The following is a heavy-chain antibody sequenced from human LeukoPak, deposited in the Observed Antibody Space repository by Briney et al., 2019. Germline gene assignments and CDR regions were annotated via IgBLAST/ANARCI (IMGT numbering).Heavy chain of an antibody. D-gene: IGHD3-10*01. CDR2: INPNSGGT. CDR1: GYTFTDHY. V-gene: IGHV1-2*02. J-gene: IGHJ4*02. CDR3: AMIVHGSWSPTYYFDY. Sequence: ASVTVSFQLSGYTFTDHYMHWARQAPGQGLEWMGWINPNSGGTKYAQKFQDTVTMTRDTSISTAYMEVSRLRSDDTAMYYCAMIVHGSWSPTYYFDYWGQGTLVTVSS.